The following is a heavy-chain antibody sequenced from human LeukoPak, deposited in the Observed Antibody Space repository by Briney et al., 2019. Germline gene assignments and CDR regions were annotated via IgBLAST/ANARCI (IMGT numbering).Heavy chain of an antibody. CDR3: ARHREAGIAISSFPYYYYSFYMDV. Sequence: SETLSLMRTASGDPISTYSWSWVRQPPGKGLEWIGYIHFSGSNSYNPSLKSRVTISLDTSKNQFSLRLTSVAAADTAVYFCARHREAGIAISSFPYYYYSFYMDVWGTGTTVTVSS. D-gene: IGHD3-9*01. J-gene: IGHJ6*03. V-gene: IGHV4-59*08. CDR2: IHFSGSN. CDR1: GDPISTYS.